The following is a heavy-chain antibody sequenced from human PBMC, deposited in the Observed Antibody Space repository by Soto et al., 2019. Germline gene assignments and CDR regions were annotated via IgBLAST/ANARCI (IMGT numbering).Heavy chain of an antibody. D-gene: IGHD4-17*01. Sequence: QVQLQESGPGLVKPSQTLSLTCTVSGGSISSGGYYWSWIRQHPGKGLEWIGYIHYSGSTYYNPSPKSRVTISVDTSKNQFALKLSSVTAADTAVYYCARGRYGDYVTWYFDLWGRGTLVTVSS. J-gene: IGHJ2*01. CDR1: GGSISSGGYY. CDR3: ARGRYGDYVTWYFDL. CDR2: IHYSGST. V-gene: IGHV4-31*03.